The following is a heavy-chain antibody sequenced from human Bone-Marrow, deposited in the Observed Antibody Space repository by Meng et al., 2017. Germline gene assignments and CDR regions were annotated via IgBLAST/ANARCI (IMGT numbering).Heavy chain of an antibody. CDR2: IYHSGTA. D-gene: IGHD5-24*01. V-gene: IGHV4-30-2*01. J-gene: IGHJ4*02. Sequence: QLQLQESGLGLVKPSQTLSLTCAVSGGSISSGGYSWSWIRQPPGKGLEWIGYIYHSGTAYYNPSLESRVTISVDRSKNQFSLKLSSVTAADTAVYYCARGDGYNRYFDYWGQGTLVTVSS. CDR1: GGSISSGGYS. CDR3: ARGDGYNRYFDY.